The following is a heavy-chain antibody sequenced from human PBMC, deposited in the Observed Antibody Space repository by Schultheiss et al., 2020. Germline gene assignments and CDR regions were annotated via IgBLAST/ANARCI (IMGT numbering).Heavy chain of an antibody. D-gene: IGHD3-16*01. CDR2: INPNSGGT. V-gene: IGHV1-2*02. Sequence: ASVKVSCKASGYNFTTYYIHWVRQAPGQGLEWMGWINPNSGGTNYAQKFQGRVTMTRDTSISTAYMELSRLTSADTAVYYCARDRLGAIGGLDVWGQGTTVTVSS. CDR1: GYNFTTYY. CDR3: ARDRLGAIGGLDV. J-gene: IGHJ6*02.